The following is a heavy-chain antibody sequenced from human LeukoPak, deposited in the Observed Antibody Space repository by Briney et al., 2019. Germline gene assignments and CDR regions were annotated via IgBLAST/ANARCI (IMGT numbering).Heavy chain of an antibody. J-gene: IGHJ4*02. Sequence: SQTLSLTCSVSGGSISSGSYFWTWIRQPAGKGLEWIGRIYTSGTIYYNPSLKSRVTISIDTSKNQFSLKLRSVNAADTAVHYCARVNGRNYYFDYWGQGTLVTVSS. CDR2: IYTSGTI. CDR1: GGSISSGSYF. D-gene: IGHD4-23*01. CDR3: ARVNGRNYYFDY. V-gene: IGHV4-61*02.